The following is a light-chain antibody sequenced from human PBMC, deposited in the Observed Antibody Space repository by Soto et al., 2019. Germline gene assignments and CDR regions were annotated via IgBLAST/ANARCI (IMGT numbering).Light chain of an antibody. CDR3: QQYNNWPPLT. Sequence: EIVMTQSPATLSVSPGERATLSCRASQSVSGNLAWYQQKPGQAPRLLLYGASTRATGIPARFSGRGSGTEFTLTISSLQSEDFAVYYCQQYNNWPPLTFGGGTKVEIK. V-gene: IGKV3-15*01. CDR2: GAS. CDR1: QSVSGN. J-gene: IGKJ4*01.